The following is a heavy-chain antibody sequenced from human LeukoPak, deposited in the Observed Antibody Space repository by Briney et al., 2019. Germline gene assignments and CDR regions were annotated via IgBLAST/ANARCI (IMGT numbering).Heavy chain of an antibody. D-gene: IGHD1-26*01. CDR1: GFTFSSYD. V-gene: IGHV3-13*04. Sequence: GGSLRLSCAASGFTFSSYDMHWVRQATGKGLEWVSAIGTAGDTYYPGSVKGRFTISRENAKNSLYLQMNSLRAGDTAVYYCARAIGVGATTAFDIWGQGTMVTVSS. CDR2: IGTAGDT. J-gene: IGHJ3*02. CDR3: ARAIGVGATTAFDI.